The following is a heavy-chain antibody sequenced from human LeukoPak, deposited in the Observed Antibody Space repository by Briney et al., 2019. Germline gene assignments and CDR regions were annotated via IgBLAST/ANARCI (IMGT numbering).Heavy chain of an antibody. Sequence: GGSLRLSCAASGFTFSSYGMHWVRQAPGKGLEWVAVIWYDGSNKYYADSVKGRFTISRDNSKNTLYLQMNSLRAEDTAVYYCARDSLAAAGSSFDYWGQGTLVTVSS. CDR1: GFTFSSYG. J-gene: IGHJ4*02. CDR3: ARDSLAAAGSSFDY. D-gene: IGHD6-13*01. V-gene: IGHV3-33*01. CDR2: IWYDGSNK.